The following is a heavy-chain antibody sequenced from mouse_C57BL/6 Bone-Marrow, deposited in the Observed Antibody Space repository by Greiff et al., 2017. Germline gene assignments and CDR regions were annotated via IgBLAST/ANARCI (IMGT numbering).Heavy chain of an antibody. CDR2: IDPENGDT. CDR3: ATCDYGEEFAY. V-gene: IGHV14-4*01. D-gene: IGHD2-4*01. Sequence: EVNLVEPGAELVRPGASVKLSCTASGSNFNDDYMHWVKQRPEQGLEWIGWIDPENGDTEYAPKFPGKATLTADTSSTTAYLQLSSLTSEATADYYGATCDYGEEFAYWGQGTLVTVSA. CDR1: GSNFNDDY. J-gene: IGHJ3*01.